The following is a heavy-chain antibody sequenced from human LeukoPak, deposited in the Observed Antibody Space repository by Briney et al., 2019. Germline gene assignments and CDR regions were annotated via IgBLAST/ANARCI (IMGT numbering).Heavy chain of an antibody. D-gene: IGHD3-10*01. Sequence: GESLKISCKGSGYSFTSYWIGWVRQMPGKGLEWMGIIYPGDSDTRYSPSFQGHVTISADKSISTAYLQWSSLEASDTAMYYCASPGTLFRGGLDYWGQGTLVIVSS. CDR1: GYSFTSYW. J-gene: IGHJ4*02. V-gene: IGHV5-51*01. CDR3: ASPGTLFRGGLDY. CDR2: IYPGDSDT.